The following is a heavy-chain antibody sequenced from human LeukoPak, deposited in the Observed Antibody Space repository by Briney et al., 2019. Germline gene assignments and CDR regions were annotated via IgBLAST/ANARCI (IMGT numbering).Heavy chain of an antibody. CDR1: GFTFSSYA. CDR2: ISGSGVST. V-gene: IGHV3-23*01. Sequence: GGSLRLSCAASGFTFSSYAMSWVRQAPGKGLEWVSAISGSGVSTYYADSVKGRFTISRDNSKNTLYLQMNSLRPEDTAVYYCARVEAVYYYGSASPYSPYWGQGTLVTVSS. J-gene: IGHJ4*02. D-gene: IGHD3-10*01. CDR3: ARVEAVYYYGSASPYSPY.